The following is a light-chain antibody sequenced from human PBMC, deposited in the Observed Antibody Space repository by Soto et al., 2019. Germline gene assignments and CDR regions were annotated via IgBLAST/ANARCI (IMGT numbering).Light chain of an antibody. J-gene: IGKJ1*01. V-gene: IGKV1-5*03. Sequence: IQMTQSPSTLYESVGDRVAITCRASQSIGIWLAWYQQKPGKAPRFLIYKASTLESGVPSRFSGSGSGTEFTLTISSLQPEDFGSYYCQQYKDYSWTFGQGTKVEIK. CDR2: KAS. CDR3: QQYKDYSWT. CDR1: QSIGIW.